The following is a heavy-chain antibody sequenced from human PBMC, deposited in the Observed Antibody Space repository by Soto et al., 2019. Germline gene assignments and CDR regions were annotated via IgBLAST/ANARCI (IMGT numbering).Heavy chain of an antibody. D-gene: IGHD2-15*01. V-gene: IGHV1-69*13. CDR2: IIPIFGTT. CDR3: ARAPPYCPGGRCYSGHHYYYYVMDV. Sequence: SVKVSCKASGGTFITYSISWVRQAPGQGLEGMGGIIPIFGTTNYAQQLQGRVTITADESTNTAYMELSSLGSEDTAVYYCARAPPYCPGGRCYSGHHYYYYVMDVWGQGTTVTVSS. J-gene: IGHJ6*02. CDR1: GGTFITYS.